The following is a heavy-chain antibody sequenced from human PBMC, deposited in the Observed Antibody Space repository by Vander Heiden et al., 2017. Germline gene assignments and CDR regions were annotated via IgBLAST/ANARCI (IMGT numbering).Heavy chain of an antibody. D-gene: IGHD2-2*01. V-gene: IGHV3-23*01. CDR3: AKVQYQPHHYNDY. J-gene: IGHJ4*02. CDR1: GFTFRNYG. Sequence: EVQLLESGGALMQPGGSLRLSCAASGFTFRNYGMNWVRQAPGKGLEWVSGISGTGATIYYADSVKGRFIISRDDSKSTVYLQMNSLRPEDTAVYYCAKVQYQPHHYNDYWGQGTLVKVSS. CDR2: ISGTGATI.